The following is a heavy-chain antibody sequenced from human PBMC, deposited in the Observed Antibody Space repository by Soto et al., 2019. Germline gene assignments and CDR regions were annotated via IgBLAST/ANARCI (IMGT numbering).Heavy chain of an antibody. Sequence: QVQLQESGPGLVKPSETLSLTCTVSGCSVSSGSHDWSWIRQPPGKGLEWIGSLYYSGSTNYNPSLKSRVTISVDTSKNPFSLKLSSVTAADTAVYYCARGSIVVVYDYWGQGTLVTVSS. CDR3: ARGSIVVVYDY. V-gene: IGHV4-61*01. CDR2: LYYSGST. CDR1: GCSVSSGSHD. D-gene: IGHD3-22*01. J-gene: IGHJ4*02.